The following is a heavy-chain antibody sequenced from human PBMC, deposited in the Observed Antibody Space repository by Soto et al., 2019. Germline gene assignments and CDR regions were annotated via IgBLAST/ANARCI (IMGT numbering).Heavy chain of an antibody. D-gene: IGHD2-2*01. V-gene: IGHV1-18*01. CDR2: ISPILGKT. Sequence: ASVKVSCKASGYTFTSYGISWVRQAPGQGLEWMGRISPILGKTNYAQKLQGRVTITTDKSTSTAYMELSSLRSEDTAVYYCARDWARSCSSTSCRRAWFDPWGQGTLVTVSS. CDR3: ARDWARSCSSTSCRRAWFDP. J-gene: IGHJ5*02. CDR1: GYTFTSYG.